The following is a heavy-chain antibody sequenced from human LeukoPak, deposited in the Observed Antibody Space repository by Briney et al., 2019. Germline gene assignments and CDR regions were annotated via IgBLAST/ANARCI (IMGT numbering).Heavy chain of an antibody. CDR2: ISYSGST. J-gene: IGHJ4*02. D-gene: IGHD3-10*01. V-gene: IGHV4-30-4*08. CDR1: GSGGSISNYY. Sequence: PSETLSLTCTVSGSGGSISNYYWSWIRQPPGKGLQWIGYISYSGSTYYNPSLKSRLTISVDTSKNQFSLKLSSVTAADTAVYYCARDSMVRGMGYWGQGTLVIVSS. CDR3: ARDSMVRGMGY.